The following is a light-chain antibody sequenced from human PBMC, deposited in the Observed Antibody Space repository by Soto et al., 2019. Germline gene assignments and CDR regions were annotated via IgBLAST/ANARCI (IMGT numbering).Light chain of an antibody. CDR1: SSDVGGYNY. Sequence: QSALTQPASVSVSPGQSITISCTGTSSDVGGYNYVSWYQQHPGKAPKLMIYEVSNRPSGVSNRFSGSKSGNTASLTISGLQAEDEADYYCSSYTSSSTPYVFGTGNKVTVL. J-gene: IGLJ1*01. V-gene: IGLV2-14*01. CDR2: EVS. CDR3: SSYTSSSTPYV.